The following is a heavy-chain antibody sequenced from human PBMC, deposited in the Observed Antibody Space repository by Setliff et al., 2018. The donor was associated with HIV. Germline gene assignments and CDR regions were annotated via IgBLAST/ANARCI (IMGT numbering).Heavy chain of an antibody. V-gene: IGHV3-48*03. CDR2: ISNSGSTI. Sequence: GGSLRLSCAASGFTVSRNSVSWVRQAPGKGLEWVSYISNSGSTIYYADSVKGRFTISRDNAKNSLYLQMNSLRAEDTAVYYCARGGDRGPYYYYGMDVWGQGTTVTVSS. D-gene: IGHD3-10*01. J-gene: IGHJ6*02. CDR1: GFTVSRNS. CDR3: ARGGDRGPYYYYGMDV.